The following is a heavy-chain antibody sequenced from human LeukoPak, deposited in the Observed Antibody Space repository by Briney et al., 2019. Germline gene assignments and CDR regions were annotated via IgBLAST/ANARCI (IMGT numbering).Heavy chain of an antibody. J-gene: IGHJ4*02. CDR2: INPSGGST. D-gene: IGHD5-12*01. V-gene: IGHV1-46*01. CDR3: AKATRAYSGYDYPFDY. CDR1: GYTFTSYY. Sequence: ASVKVSCKASGYTFTSYYMHWVRQAPGQGLEWMGIINPSGGSTSYAQKFQGRVTMTRDTSTSTVYMELSSLRAEDTALYYCAKATRAYSGYDYPFDYWGQGTLVTVSS.